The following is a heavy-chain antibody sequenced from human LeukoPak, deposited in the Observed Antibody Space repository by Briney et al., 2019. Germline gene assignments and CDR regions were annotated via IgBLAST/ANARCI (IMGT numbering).Heavy chain of an antibody. CDR2: ISGSGGST. CDR3: AKDRGYMDSRLGFDY. D-gene: IGHD3-10*01. J-gene: IGHJ4*02. V-gene: IGHV3-23*01. CDR1: GVTFSSYA. Sequence: GVSLRLSCAASGVTFSSYAMSWVRQGPGKGLEWVSAISGSGGSTYYADSVKGRFTISRDNSKNTLYLQMNSLRAEDTAVYYCAKDRGYMDSRLGFDYWGQGTLVTVSS.